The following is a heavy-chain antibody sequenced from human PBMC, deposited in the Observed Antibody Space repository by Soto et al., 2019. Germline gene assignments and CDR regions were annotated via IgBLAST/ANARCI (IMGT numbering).Heavy chain of an antibody. D-gene: IGHD4-17*01. CDR3: ARHYGDYNYFAY. CDR2: IYYSGST. V-gene: IGHV4-59*01. Sequence: SETLSLTCTVSGGSISSYYWSWIRQPPGKGLEWIGYIYYSGSTNYNPSLKSRVTISVDTSKNQFSLKLSSVTAADTAVYYCARHYGDYNYFAYWGQGTMVTVSS. J-gene: IGHJ4*02. CDR1: GGSISSYY.